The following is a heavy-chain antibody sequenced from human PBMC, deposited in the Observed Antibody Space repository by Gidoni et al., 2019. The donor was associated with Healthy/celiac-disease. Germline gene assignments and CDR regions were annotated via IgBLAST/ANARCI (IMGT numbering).Heavy chain of an antibody. J-gene: IGHJ4*02. V-gene: IGHV3-73*01. CDR3: TRLGGGVVIPHDY. CDR1: GFTFSGSA. D-gene: IGHD3-3*01. Sequence: EVQLVESGGGLVQPGGSLNLSCAASGFTFSGSAMHWVRQASGKGLEWVGRIRSKANSYATAYAASVKGRFTISRDDSKNTAYLQMNSLKTEDTAVYYCTRLGGGVVIPHDYWGQGTLVTVSS. CDR2: IRSKANSYAT.